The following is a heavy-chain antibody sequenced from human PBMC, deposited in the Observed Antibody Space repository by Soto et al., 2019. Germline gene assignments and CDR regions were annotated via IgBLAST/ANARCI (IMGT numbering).Heavy chain of an antibody. D-gene: IGHD5-18*01. V-gene: IGHV3-53*01. CDR1: GFSVSSNY. CDR2: IYSGGRT. J-gene: IGHJ4*02. CDR3: ARSGYTYGPFDY. Sequence: EVQLVESGGGLIQPGGSLRLSCAASGFSVSSNYMTWVRQAPGKGLEWVSVIYSGGRTYYADSVKGRFTISRDNSKNTLDLQMNSLSAEDTAVYFCARSGYTYGPFDYWGQGTLVNVFS.